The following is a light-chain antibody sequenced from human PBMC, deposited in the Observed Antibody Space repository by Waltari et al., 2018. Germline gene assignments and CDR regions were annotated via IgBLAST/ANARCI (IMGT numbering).Light chain of an antibody. Sequence: DIQMTQSPSSVSASVGDRVTITCRASQDIRNWLAWYQQKQGKAPNLLIYATSSLQTGVPSRFSGSGSGTEFTLTISSLQPEDFATYYCQQANSFPITFGPGTKVDIK. V-gene: IGKV1-12*01. CDR2: ATS. J-gene: IGKJ3*01. CDR3: QQANSFPIT. CDR1: QDIRNW.